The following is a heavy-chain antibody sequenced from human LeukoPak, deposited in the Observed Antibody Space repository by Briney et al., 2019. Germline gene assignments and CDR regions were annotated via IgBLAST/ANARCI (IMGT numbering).Heavy chain of an antibody. Sequence: SETLSLTCTVSGYSISSGYYWGWIRQPPGKGLEWIGSIYHSGSTHYNPSLKSRVTISVDTSKNQFSLKLSSVTAADTAVYYCARVHGSYSYYFDYWGQGTLVTVSS. D-gene: IGHD1-26*01. J-gene: IGHJ4*02. CDR3: ARVHGSYSYYFDY. CDR2: IYHSGST. CDR1: GYSISSGYY. V-gene: IGHV4-38-2*02.